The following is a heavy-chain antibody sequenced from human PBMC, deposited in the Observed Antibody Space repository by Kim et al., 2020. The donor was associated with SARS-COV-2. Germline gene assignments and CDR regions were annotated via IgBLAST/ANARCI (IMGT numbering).Heavy chain of an antibody. CDR1: GFTFSDYY. CDR2: ISSSGSTI. D-gene: IGHD2-8*01. J-gene: IGHJ5*02. V-gene: IGHV3-11*01. Sequence: GGSLRLSCAASGFTFSDYYMSWIRQAPGKGLEWVSYISSSGSTIYYADSVKGRFTISRDNAKNSLYLQMNSLRAEDTAVYYCASEYCTNGVCYLGPWGQGALVTVSS. CDR3: ASEYCTNGVCYLGP.